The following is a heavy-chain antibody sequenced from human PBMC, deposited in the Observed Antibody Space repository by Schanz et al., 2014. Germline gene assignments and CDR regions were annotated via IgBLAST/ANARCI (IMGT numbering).Heavy chain of an antibody. Sequence: EVQLLESGGGVVQPGGSLRLSCAASGFTFRDFGLHWVRQAPGKGLESVAKINPDGSGKYYVVSVEGRFTISRDNAKKSLDLHMNSLTAEDTAVYYCARDPNSVNEIDYWGQGTLVTVSS. CDR3: ARDPNSVNEIDY. D-gene: IGHD5-12*01. J-gene: IGHJ4*02. CDR2: INPDGSGK. CDR1: GFTFRDFG. V-gene: IGHV3-7*03.